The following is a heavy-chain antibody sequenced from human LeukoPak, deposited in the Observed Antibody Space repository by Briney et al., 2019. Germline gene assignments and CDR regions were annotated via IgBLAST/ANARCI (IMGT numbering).Heavy chain of an antibody. Sequence: GGSLRLSCAASGFTFSSYSMNWVRQSRGKAVGWFSSFSGSSSYIYYADSVKARFNIPRHNTKTTMYPQTNRLRGEDTAVYYCASPRGGYSYGPRGYWGQGTLVTVSS. V-gene: IGHV3-21*01. CDR2: FSGSSSYI. D-gene: IGHD5-18*01. CDR3: ASPRGGYSYGPRGY. CDR1: GFTFSSYS. J-gene: IGHJ4*02.